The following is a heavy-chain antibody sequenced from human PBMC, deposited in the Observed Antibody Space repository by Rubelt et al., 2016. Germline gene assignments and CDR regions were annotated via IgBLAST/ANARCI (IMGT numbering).Heavy chain of an antibody. J-gene: IGHJ4*02. CDR2: INHSGST. V-gene: IGHV4-34*01. Sequence: QVQLQQWGAGLLKSSETLSLTCAVYGWSFSGYYWSWIRQPPGKGLEWIGEINHSGSTNYNPSLKSRVTISVDTSKNQFSLKLSSVTAADTAVYYCARGKEGLGVTMMDYWGQGTLVTVSS. D-gene: IGHD3-22*01. CDR3: ARGKEGLGVTMMDY. CDR1: GWSFSGYY.